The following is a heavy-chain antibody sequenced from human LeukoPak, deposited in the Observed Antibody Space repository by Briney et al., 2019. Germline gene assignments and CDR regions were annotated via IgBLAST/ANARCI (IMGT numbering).Heavy chain of an antibody. CDR1: GGSFSGYY. J-gene: IGHJ6*02. Sequence: PSETLSLTCAVYGGSFSGYYWSWIRQPPGKGLEWIGEINHSGSTNYNPSLKSRVTISVDTSKNQFSLKLSSVTAADTAVYYCARGAPIFGVVTYYYYGMDVWAKGPRSPSP. D-gene: IGHD3-3*01. CDR3: ARGAPIFGVVTYYYYGMDV. CDR2: INHSGST. V-gene: IGHV4-34*01.